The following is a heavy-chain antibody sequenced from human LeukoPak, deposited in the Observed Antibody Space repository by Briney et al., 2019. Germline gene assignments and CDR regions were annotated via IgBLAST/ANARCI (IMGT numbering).Heavy chain of an antibody. Sequence: SETLSLTRTVSGGSISSYYWSWIRQPAGKGLEWIGRIYTSGSTNYNPSLKSRVTMSVDTSKNQFSLKLSSVTAADTAVYYCARDSGIAAAGTFPLAYWGQGTLVTVSS. CDR3: ARDSGIAAAGTFPLAY. V-gene: IGHV4-4*07. CDR1: GGSISSYY. D-gene: IGHD6-13*01. CDR2: IYTSGST. J-gene: IGHJ4*02.